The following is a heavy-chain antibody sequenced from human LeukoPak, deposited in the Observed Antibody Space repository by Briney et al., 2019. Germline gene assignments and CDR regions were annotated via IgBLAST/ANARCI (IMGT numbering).Heavy chain of an antibody. V-gene: IGHV4-39*01. Sequence: PSETLSLTCTVSGGSISSGDYYWGWIRQPPGKGLEWIGNIYYSGSTYYNPSLRSRVTISVDTSKNQFSLKLNSVTAADTAVYYCARQGGSYYTPFDSWGQGTLVTVSS. CDR2: IYYSGST. CDR3: ARQGGSYYTPFDS. D-gene: IGHD1-26*01. CDR1: GGSISSGDYY. J-gene: IGHJ4*02.